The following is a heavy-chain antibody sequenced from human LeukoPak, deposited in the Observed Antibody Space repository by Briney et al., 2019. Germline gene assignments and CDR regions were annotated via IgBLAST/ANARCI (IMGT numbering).Heavy chain of an antibody. V-gene: IGHV3-33*01. CDR3: ARGLRDYNNYFYYYMDI. CDR2: IWYDGSNT. D-gene: IGHD4-11*01. J-gene: IGHJ6*03. CDR1: GFTFSSNG. Sequence: GGSLRLSCAASGFTFSSNGMFWVRQAPGKGLEWVALIWYDGSNTYYADSVKGRFSISRDNSKNTVYLQMNSLRAEDTAVYYCARGLRDYNNYFYYYMDIWGRGTTVTVSS.